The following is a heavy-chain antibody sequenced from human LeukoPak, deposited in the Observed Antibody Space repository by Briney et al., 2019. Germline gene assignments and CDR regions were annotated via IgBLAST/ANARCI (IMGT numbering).Heavy chain of an antibody. CDR2: FSVDSGNT. J-gene: IGHJ6*02. CDR3: ARTFGGATAYGMDV. V-gene: IGHV1-18*01. Sequence: ASVKVSCKASGYTFNNYGITWVRQAPGQGLEWRGWFSVDSGNTEYGQKFQGRVTMSTDTSATTAYMVLRSLRSDDTAVYFCARTFGGATAYGMDVWGQGTTVTVSS. CDR1: GYTFNNYG. D-gene: IGHD3-16*01.